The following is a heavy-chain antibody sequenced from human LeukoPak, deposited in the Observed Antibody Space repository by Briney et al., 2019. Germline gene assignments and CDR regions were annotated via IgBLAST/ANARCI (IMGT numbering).Heavy chain of an antibody. CDR3: AKFRSSGYYYYYYGMDV. D-gene: IGHD3-22*01. J-gene: IGHJ6*02. V-gene: IGHV3-23*01. CDR2: ISGSGGST. CDR1: GFTFSSYA. Sequence: QPGGSLRLSCAASGFTFSSYAMSWVRKAPGKGLEWVSAISGSGGSTYYADSVKGRFTISRDNSKNTLYLQMNSLRAEDTAVYYCAKFRSSGYYYYYYGMDVWGQGTTVTVSS.